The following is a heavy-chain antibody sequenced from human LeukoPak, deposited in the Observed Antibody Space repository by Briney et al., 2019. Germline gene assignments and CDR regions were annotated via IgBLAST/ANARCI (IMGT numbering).Heavy chain of an antibody. CDR2: INPSGGST. Sequence: ASVKVSCKASGYTFTSYYMHWVRQAPGQGLEWMGIINPSGGSTRYAQKFQGRVTMTRDTSTSTVYMELSSLRSEDTAVYYCARAQSVTMIVGGWFDPWGQGTLVTVSS. V-gene: IGHV1-46*01. D-gene: IGHD3-22*01. CDR3: ARAQSVTMIVGGWFDP. J-gene: IGHJ5*02. CDR1: GYTFTSYY.